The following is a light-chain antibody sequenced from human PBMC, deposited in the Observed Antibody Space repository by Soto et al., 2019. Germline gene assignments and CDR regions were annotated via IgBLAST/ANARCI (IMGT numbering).Light chain of an antibody. V-gene: IGLV2-14*01. CDR2: DVS. CDR3: SSYTSSSTYV. J-gene: IGLJ1*01. Sequence: QSVLTQPASVSGASGQSIAISCTGTSSEVGGYNYVSWYQQHPGKAPKLMVYDVSNRPSGVSNRFSGSKSGNTASLTISGLQAEDEADYYCSSYTSSSTYVFGTGTKVTVL. CDR1: SSEVGGYNY.